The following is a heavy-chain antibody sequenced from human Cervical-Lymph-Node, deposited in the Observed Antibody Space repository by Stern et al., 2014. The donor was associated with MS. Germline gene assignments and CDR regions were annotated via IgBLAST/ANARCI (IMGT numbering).Heavy chain of an antibody. V-gene: IGHV5-51*03. CDR1: GYSFNTNW. J-gene: IGHJ4*02. CDR3: ARRGYSGSDWGYYFDY. D-gene: IGHD5-12*01. CDR2: IYPGDSDT. Sequence: VQLVESGAEVKKPGESLKISCKGSGYSFNTNWIGWVRQMPGKGLEWMGIIYPGDSDTRYSPSFQGQVTISADKSITTAYLQWSSLKASDTAMYYCARRGYSGSDWGYYFDYWGQGTLVTVSS.